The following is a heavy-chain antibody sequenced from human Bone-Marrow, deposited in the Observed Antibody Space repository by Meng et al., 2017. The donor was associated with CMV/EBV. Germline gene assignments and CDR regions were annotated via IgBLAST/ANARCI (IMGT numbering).Heavy chain of an antibody. J-gene: IGHJ3*02. CDR2: IIPILGIA. V-gene: IGHV1-69*10. Sequence: SVKVSCKASGGTFSSYAISWVRQAPGQGLEWMGGIIPILGIANYAQKFQGRVTITADKSTSTAYMELSSLRSEDTAVYYCARDRPLPPTACDAFDIWGQGKMVNVAS. D-gene: IGHD4-17*01. CDR1: GGTFSSYA. CDR3: ARDRPLPPTACDAFDI.